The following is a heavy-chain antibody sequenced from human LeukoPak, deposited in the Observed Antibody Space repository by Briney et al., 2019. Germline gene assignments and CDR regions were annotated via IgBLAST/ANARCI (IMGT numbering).Heavy chain of an antibody. CDR3: AKSAGSSGGTQYFDY. CDR1: GFTFSSYG. V-gene: IGHV3-33*06. CDR2: IWYDGSNK. J-gene: IGHJ4*02. Sequence: LRLSCAASGFTFSSYGMHWVRQAPGKGLEWVAVIWYDGSNKYYADSVKGRFTISRDNSKNTLYLQMNSLRAEDTAVYYCAKSAGSSGGTQYFDYWGQGTLVTVSS. D-gene: IGHD2-15*01.